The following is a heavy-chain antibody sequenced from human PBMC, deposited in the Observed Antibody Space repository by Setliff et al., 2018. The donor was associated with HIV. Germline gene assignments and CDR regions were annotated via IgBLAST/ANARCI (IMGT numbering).Heavy chain of an antibody. V-gene: IGHV4-31*03. J-gene: IGHJ4*02. CDR2: MYHSGST. CDR1: GVSITTDGYY. Sequence: SETLSLTCSVSGVSITTDGYYWSWIRHYPGKGLEWIGYMYHSGSTYYNASLASRLIMSLDPSKNQFSLKLNSMTAADTAVYYCATSPAGEILGSRPFYFDYWGQGTLVTVS. D-gene: IGHD3-10*01. CDR3: ATSPAGEILGSRPFYFDY.